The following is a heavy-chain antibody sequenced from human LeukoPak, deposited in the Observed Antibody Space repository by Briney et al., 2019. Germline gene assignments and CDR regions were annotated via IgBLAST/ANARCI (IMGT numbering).Heavy chain of an antibody. V-gene: IGHV4-59*01. D-gene: IGHD2/OR15-2a*01. J-gene: IGHJ3*02. CDR3: ARSDFMSEGAFDI. Sequence: SETLSLTCTVSGGSISSYYWSWIRQPPGKGLEWIGYIYYSGSTNYNPSLKSRVTISVDTSKNQFSLKLSSVTAADTAVYYCARSDFMSEGAFDIWGQGTMVTVSP. CDR1: GGSISSYY. CDR2: IYYSGST.